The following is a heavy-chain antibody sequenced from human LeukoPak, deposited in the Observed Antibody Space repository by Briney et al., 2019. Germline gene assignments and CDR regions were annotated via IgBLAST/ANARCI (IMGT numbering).Heavy chain of an antibody. CDR3: ARDSARAYSGRATPGSGSDY. Sequence: ASVKVSCKASGYTFTSYAMHWVRQAPGQRLEWMGWINAGNGNTKYSQKFQGRVTITRDTSASTAYMELSSLRSEDTAVYYCARDSARAYSGRATPGSGSDYWGQGTLVTVSS. J-gene: IGHJ4*02. D-gene: IGHD1-26*01. CDR1: GYTFTSYA. CDR2: INAGNGNT. V-gene: IGHV1-3*01.